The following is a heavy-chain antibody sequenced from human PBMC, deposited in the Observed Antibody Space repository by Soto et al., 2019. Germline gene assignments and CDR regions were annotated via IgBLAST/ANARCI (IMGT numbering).Heavy chain of an antibody. Sequence: EASVKVSCKASGYTFTSYGISWVRQAPGQGLEWMGWISAYNGNTNYAQKLQGRVTMTTDTSTSTAYMELRSLRSDDTAVYYCARGYPRPDDYGGRGPVDYWGQGTLVTVSS. V-gene: IGHV1-18*01. CDR2: ISAYNGNT. CDR1: GYTFTSYG. D-gene: IGHD4-17*01. CDR3: ARGYPRPDDYGGRGPVDY. J-gene: IGHJ4*02.